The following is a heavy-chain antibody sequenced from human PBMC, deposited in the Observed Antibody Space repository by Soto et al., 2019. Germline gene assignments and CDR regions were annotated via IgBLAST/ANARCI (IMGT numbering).Heavy chain of an antibody. CDR1: GFTFSTFD. CDR2: IRGVAGST. CDR3: AADVGGYIYGLGKY. V-gene: IGHV3-23*01. Sequence: GGSLRLSCAASGFTFSTFDMTWVRQAPGKGLEWVSLIRGVAGSTHYPDSVKGRFTISKDTSNNVLYLEMNSLRSEDTAVYYCAADVGGYIYGLGKYWGQGTLVTVSS. D-gene: IGHD5-18*01. J-gene: IGHJ4*02.